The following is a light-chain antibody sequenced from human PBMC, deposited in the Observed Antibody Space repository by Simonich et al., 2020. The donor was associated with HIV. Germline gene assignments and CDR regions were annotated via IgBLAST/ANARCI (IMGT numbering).Light chain of an antibody. CDR1: SSDVGGYNY. Sequence: QSALTQPRSVSGSPGQSVPISCTGTSSDVGGYNYVSWYQQNPGKAPKLMILDVSKRPSGVPDRVSGSKSGNTASLTISGLQAEDEADYYCCSYAGNYNWVFGGGTKLTVL. CDR3: CSYAGNYNWV. J-gene: IGLJ3*02. V-gene: IGLV2-11*01. CDR2: DVS.